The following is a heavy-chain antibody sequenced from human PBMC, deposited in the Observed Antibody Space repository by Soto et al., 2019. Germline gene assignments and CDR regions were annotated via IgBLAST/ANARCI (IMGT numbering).Heavy chain of an antibody. V-gene: IGHV4-34*01. J-gene: IGHJ4*02. CDR1: GGSFSGYY. D-gene: IGHD6-19*01. Sequence: QVQLQQWGAGLLKPSETLSLTCAVYGGSFSGYYWSWIRQPPGKGLEWIGEINHSGSTNYNPSLKSRVTISVDTSENQFSLKLSSVTAADTAVYYCARGYGGWTDYWGQGTLVTVSS. CDR3: ARGYGGWTDY. CDR2: INHSGST.